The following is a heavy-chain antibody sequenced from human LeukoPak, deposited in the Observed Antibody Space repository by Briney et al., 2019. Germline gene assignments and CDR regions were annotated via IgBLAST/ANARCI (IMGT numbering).Heavy chain of an antibody. D-gene: IGHD6-19*01. CDR3: AREAAGAGAFDI. CDR2: IYYSGST. J-gene: IGHJ3*02. Sequence: SETLSLTCTVSGGSISSSSYYWGWIRQSPGKGLEWIGSIYYSGSTNYNPSLKSRVTISVDTSKNQFSLKLSSVTAADTAVYYCAREAAGAGAFDIWGQGTMVTVSS. CDR1: GGSISSSSYY. V-gene: IGHV4-39*07.